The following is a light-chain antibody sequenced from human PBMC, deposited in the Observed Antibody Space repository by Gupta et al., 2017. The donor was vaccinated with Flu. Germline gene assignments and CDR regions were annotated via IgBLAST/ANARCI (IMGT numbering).Light chain of an antibody. V-gene: IGLV1-47*01. J-gene: IGLJ3*02. CDR2: SND. CDR3: AARDDNLDGWV. Sequence: QAVLTQPPSAPGPAGQRITISCSGSSSNIGSNYLYWYQHLPGTAPILLIYSNDQRPSGIPDRFSGSKSGTSGSLAISGLRSEDEADYFCAARDDNLDGWVFGGGTKLTVL. CDR1: SSNIGSNY.